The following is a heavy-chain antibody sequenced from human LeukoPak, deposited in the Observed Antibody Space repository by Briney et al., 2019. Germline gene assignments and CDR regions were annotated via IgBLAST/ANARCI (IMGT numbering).Heavy chain of an antibody. CDR2: ISSSSSTI. CDR3: ERRSVGATGDNWFDP. D-gene: IGHD1-26*01. V-gene: IGHV3-11*04. CDR1: GFTFSDYY. J-gene: IGHJ5*02. Sequence: PGGSLRLSCAASGFTFSDYYMSWIRQAPGKGLEWVSYISSSSSTIYYADSVKGRFTISRDNAKNSLYLQMNSLRDEDTAVYYCERRSVGATGDNWFDPWGQGTLVTVSS.